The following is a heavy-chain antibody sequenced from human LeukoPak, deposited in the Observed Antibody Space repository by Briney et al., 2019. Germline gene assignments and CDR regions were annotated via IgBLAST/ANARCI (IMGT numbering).Heavy chain of an antibody. Sequence: SETLSLTCTVSGGSISSYSWSWIRQSPGKGLEWIGEINHSGSTNYNPSLKSRVTISVDTSKNQFSLKLSSVTAADTAVYYCARVEGDYDILTGYYKYGKYYFDYWGQGTLVTVSS. D-gene: IGHD3-9*01. J-gene: IGHJ4*02. CDR1: GGSISSYS. CDR3: ARVEGDYDILTGYYKYGKYYFDY. CDR2: INHSGST. V-gene: IGHV4-34*01.